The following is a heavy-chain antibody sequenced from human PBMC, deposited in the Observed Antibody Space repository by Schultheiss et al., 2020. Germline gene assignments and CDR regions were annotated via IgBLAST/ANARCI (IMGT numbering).Heavy chain of an antibody. CDR3: AKASRGWELLGWLDP. CDR1: GFTFHDYA. D-gene: IGHD1-26*01. CDR2: ISWNSGNK. V-gene: IGHV3-9*01. J-gene: IGHJ5*02. Sequence: GGSLRLSCTASGFTFHDYAMRWVRQVPGKGLEWVAGISWNSGNKGYADSVRGRFTISRDNTKNSLYLLMDSLRPEDTAFYYCAKASRGWELLGWLDPWGQGTLVTVSS.